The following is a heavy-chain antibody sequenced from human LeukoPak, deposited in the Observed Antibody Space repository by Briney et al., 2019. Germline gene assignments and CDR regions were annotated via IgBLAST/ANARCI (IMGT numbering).Heavy chain of an antibody. D-gene: IGHD1-1*01. Sequence: GASVKVSCTASGYTFTDYAIYWVRQAPGQDLEWMGWIIAGNGDTQHSQKFQGRVTVTRDTSASTAYMELSSLKSEDTAVYFCARNPPGTTTLDYWGPGTLVTVSS. J-gene: IGHJ4*02. V-gene: IGHV1-3*01. CDR1: GYTFTDYA. CDR3: ARNPPGTTTLDY. CDR2: IIAGNGDT.